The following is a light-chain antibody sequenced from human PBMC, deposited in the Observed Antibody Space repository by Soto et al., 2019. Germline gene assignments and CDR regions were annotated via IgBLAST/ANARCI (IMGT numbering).Light chain of an antibody. J-gene: IGKJ5*01. Sequence: EIVLTQSPATLSLSPGERATLSCRASQSVSSYLAWYQQKPGQAPRLLIYDASNRATGVPARFSGRGSGTDFTLTISSLEPEDFAVYYCQQRSNWPPITFGQGTRLEIK. CDR2: DAS. V-gene: IGKV3-11*01. CDR3: QQRSNWPPIT. CDR1: QSVSSY.